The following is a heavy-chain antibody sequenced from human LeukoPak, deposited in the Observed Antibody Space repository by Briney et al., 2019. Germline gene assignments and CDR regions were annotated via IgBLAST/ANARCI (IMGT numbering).Heavy chain of an antibody. D-gene: IGHD2-21*02. CDR1: GFTFSTYA. Sequence: GGSLRLSCAAPGFTFSTYAMGWVRQAPGEGLEWVSSIKGGGGDPFYADSVRGRFTISRDKSKNTLYLQLNSLRPEDTAVYFCAQGGHDFNPFYYWDQGTLVTVSS. CDR2: IKGGGGDP. J-gene: IGHJ4*02. CDR3: AQGGHDFNPFYY. V-gene: IGHV3-23*01.